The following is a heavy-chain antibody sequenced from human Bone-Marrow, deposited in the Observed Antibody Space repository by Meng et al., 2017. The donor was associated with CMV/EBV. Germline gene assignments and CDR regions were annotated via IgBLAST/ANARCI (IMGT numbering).Heavy chain of an antibody. CDR2: TGTHVDT. J-gene: IGHJ4*02. D-gene: IGHD1-14*01. Sequence: GGSLRLSCAASGFTFSTYDMHWVRQTTGKGLEWVSATGTHVDTYYADSVKGRFTVSREDAKNSFYLQMNSLRAEDTAVYYCARGPSEHSAYLDYWGQGTLVTVLL. V-gene: IGHV3-13*01. CDR1: GFTFSTYD. CDR3: ARGPSEHSAYLDY.